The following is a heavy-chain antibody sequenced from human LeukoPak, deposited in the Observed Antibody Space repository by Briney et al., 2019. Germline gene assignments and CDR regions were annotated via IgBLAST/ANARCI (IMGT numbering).Heavy chain of an antibody. V-gene: IGHV3-15*01. D-gene: IGHD2-2*01. CDR3: TRYQLLRAFAYYYYGMDV. Sequence: GGSLRLSCAASGFTFSNAWMSWLRQAPGKGLEWGGRIKSKTDGGTTDYAAPVKGRFTISRDDSKTTLYLQMNSLKTEDTAVYYCTRYQLLRAFAYYYYGMDVWGQGTTVTVSS. J-gene: IGHJ6*02. CDR1: GFTFSNAW. CDR2: IKSKTDGGTT.